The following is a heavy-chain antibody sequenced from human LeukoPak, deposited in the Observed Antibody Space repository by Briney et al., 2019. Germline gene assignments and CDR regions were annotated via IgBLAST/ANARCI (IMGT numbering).Heavy chain of an antibody. CDR2: IYHSGST. Sequence: SETLSLTCTVSGGSISSGGYYWSWIRQPPGKGLEWIGYIYHSGSTYYNPSLKSRVTISVDTSKNQFSLKLSSVTAADTAVYYCARDREVPAAGDPHMDVWGKGTTVTVSS. V-gene: IGHV4-30-2*01. CDR3: ARDREVPAAGDPHMDV. J-gene: IGHJ6*03. D-gene: IGHD2-2*01. CDR1: GGSISSGGYY.